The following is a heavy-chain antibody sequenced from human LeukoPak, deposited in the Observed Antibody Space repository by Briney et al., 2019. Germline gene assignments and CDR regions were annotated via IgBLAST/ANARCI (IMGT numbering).Heavy chain of an antibody. CDR2: IYYSGST. D-gene: IGHD1-26*01. Sequence: SETLSLTCTVSGGSISSSSYYWGWIRQPPGKGLEWIGSIYYSGSTYYNPSLKRRHNISVDTSKNQFSLKLSSVTAADTAVYYCARVGATGYYYYMDVWGKGTTVTVSS. J-gene: IGHJ6*03. V-gene: IGHV4-39*01. CDR1: GGSISSSSYY. CDR3: ARVGATGYYYYMDV.